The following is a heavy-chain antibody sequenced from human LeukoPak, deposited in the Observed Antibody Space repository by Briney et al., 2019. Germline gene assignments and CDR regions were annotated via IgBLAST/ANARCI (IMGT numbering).Heavy chain of an antibody. D-gene: IGHD2-2*01. J-gene: IGHJ4*02. CDR2: INPNSGGT. V-gene: IGHV1-2*02. CDR3: ARGLYHCSSTSCYVYLNYFDY. CDR1: GYTFTGYY. Sequence: PWASVKVSCKASGYTFTGYYMHWVRQAPGQGLEWMGWINPNSGGTNYAQKFQGRVTMTRDTSISTAYMELSRLRSDDTAVYYCARGLYHCSSTSCYVYLNYFDYWGQGTLVTVSS.